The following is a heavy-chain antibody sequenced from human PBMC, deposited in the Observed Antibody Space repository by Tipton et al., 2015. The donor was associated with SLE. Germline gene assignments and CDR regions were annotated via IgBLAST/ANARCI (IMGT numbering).Heavy chain of an antibody. CDR3: AREFLNPVTTVHYYFDL. CDR2: IYTGGNT. D-gene: IGHD4-11*01. Sequence: TLSLTCTVSGGSISRYYWGWIRQPAGKGLEWIGRIYTGGNTKYNPSLASRVTLSVDTSKNHFSLKLISVTAADTAVYYCAREFLNPVTTVHYYFDLWGRGTLVTVSS. CDR1: GGSISRYY. V-gene: IGHV4-4*07. J-gene: IGHJ2*01.